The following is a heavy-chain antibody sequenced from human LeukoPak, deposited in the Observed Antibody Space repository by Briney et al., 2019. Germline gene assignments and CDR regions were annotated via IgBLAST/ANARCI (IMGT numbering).Heavy chain of an antibody. CDR3: ARGPRFGELLWHWFDP. CDR2: IYHSGST. CDR1: GYSISSGYY. J-gene: IGHJ5*02. Sequence: SETLSLTCTVSGYSISSGYYWGWIRQPPGKGLEWIGSIYHSGSTYYNPSLKSRVTISVDTSKNQFSLKLRSVTAADTAVYYCARGPRFGELLWHWFDPWGQGTLVTVSS. V-gene: IGHV4-38-2*02. D-gene: IGHD3-10*01.